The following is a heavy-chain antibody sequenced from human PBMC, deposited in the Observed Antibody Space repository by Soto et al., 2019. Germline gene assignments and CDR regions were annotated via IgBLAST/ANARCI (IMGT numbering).Heavy chain of an antibody. Sequence: GGSLRLSCAASGFTFSSYAMSWVRQAPGKGLGWVSAISGSGGSTYYADSVKGRFTISRDNSKNTLYLQMNSLRAEDTAVYYCTRLVEQKSGYSDYWGQGTLVTVSS. D-gene: IGHD1-26*01. CDR1: GFTFSSYA. V-gene: IGHV3-23*01. CDR3: TRLVEQKSGYSDY. CDR2: ISGSGGST. J-gene: IGHJ4*02.